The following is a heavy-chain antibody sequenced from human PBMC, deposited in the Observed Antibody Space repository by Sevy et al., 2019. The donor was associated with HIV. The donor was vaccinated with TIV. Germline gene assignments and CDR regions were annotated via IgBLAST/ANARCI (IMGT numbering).Heavy chain of an antibody. Sequence: GASVKVSCKASGAISWVRQAPGQGLEWLGWITAYNGNRIYAQKFQDRVTMTTDPSTNTVYMDLRSLRSDDTAVYYCATDKGWQLAPLGMDVWGQGTTVTVSS. CDR2: ITAYNGNR. J-gene: IGHJ6*02. D-gene: IGHD6-13*01. CDR3: ATDKGWQLAPLGMDV. V-gene: IGHV1-18*01. CDR1: GA.